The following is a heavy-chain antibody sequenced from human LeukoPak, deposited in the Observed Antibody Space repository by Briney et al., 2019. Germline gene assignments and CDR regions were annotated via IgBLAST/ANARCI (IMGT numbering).Heavy chain of an antibody. J-gene: IGHJ6*03. V-gene: IGHV4-59*01. D-gene: IGHD3-3*01. Sequence: PSETLSLTCTVSGGSISSYYWSWIRQPPGKGLEWIGYIYYSGSTNYNPSLKSRVTISVDTSKNQFSLKLSSVTAADTAVYYCARGGSYYDFWSGYYDYYYYMDVWGKGTTVTVSS. CDR3: ARGGSYYDFWSGYYDYYYYMDV. CDR1: GGSISSYY. CDR2: IYYSGST.